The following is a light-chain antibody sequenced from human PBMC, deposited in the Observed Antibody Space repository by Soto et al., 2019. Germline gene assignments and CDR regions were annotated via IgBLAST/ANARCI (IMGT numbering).Light chain of an antibody. CDR1: QSVSNNY. J-gene: IGKJ1*01. CDR3: QQYHIWPSCT. Sequence: EIVLTQSPCTLSLSPGERATLSCRASQSVSNNYLAWYQQKPGQAPRLLIYGASNRATGIPDRFSGSGSGTDFTLTISSLQSEDFAVYFCQQYHIWPSCTFGQGTKVDIK. V-gene: IGKV3-20*01. CDR2: GAS.